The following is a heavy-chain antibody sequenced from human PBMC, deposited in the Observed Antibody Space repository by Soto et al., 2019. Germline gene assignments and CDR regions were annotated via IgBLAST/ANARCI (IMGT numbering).Heavy chain of an antibody. CDR3: AKSTAYYYDRSGYAGSYYYGMDV. CDR2: ISGSGGST. D-gene: IGHD3-22*01. Sequence: GGSLRLSCAASGFTFSSYAMSWVRQAPGKGLEWVSAISGSGGSTYYADCVKGRFTISRDNSKNTLYLQMNSLRAEDTAVYYCAKSTAYYYDRSGYAGSYYYGMDVWGQGTTVTVSS. V-gene: IGHV3-23*01. J-gene: IGHJ6*02. CDR1: GFTFSSYA.